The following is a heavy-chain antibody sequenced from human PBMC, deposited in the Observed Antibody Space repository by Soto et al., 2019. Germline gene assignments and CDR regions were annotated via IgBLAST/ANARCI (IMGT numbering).Heavy chain of an antibody. CDR1: NGSFTDYF. Sequence: PSETLSLTCAAHNGSFTDYFWTWIRQSPGKGLEWIGEINHRGGATYNPSLRSRVTISIDTSKNHFSLSLRSLTAADTTVYYCVARGMTYDFLSGPHPFDYWGQGTLVTVSS. CDR2: INHRGGA. D-gene: IGHD3-3*01. V-gene: IGHV4-34*01. J-gene: IGHJ4*02. CDR3: VARGMTYDFLSGPHPFDY.